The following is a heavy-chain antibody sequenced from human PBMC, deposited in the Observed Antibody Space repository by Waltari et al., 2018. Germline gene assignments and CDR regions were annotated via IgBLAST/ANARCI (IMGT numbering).Heavy chain of an antibody. D-gene: IGHD3-3*01. Sequence: QVQLAQSGAEVRKPGSSVKVSCKASGGPFNALNWVRQAPGQGLEWMGEVIPMVHTTNYAQKFRGRVTITTDESTTTAYMELSGLTSKDTAVYYCARVQSGTTGLGSWGQGTLVTVSS. V-gene: IGHV1-69*05. CDR1: GGPFNA. CDR2: VIPMVHTT. J-gene: IGHJ5*02. CDR3: ARVQSGTTGLGS.